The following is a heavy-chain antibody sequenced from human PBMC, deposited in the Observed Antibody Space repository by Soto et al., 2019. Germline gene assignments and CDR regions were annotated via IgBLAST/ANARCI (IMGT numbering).Heavy chain of an antibody. V-gene: IGHV3-48*03. CDR3: ARDGPYGDWFDP. CDR2: ISSSASTI. J-gene: IGHJ5*02. D-gene: IGHD4-17*01. Sequence: GGSLRLSCAASGFTFSSYEMNWVRQAPGKGLEWVSYISSSASTIYYADSVKGLFTISRDNAKNSLYLQMSSLRAEDTAVYYCARDGPYGDWFDPWGQGTLVTVSS. CDR1: GFTFSSYE.